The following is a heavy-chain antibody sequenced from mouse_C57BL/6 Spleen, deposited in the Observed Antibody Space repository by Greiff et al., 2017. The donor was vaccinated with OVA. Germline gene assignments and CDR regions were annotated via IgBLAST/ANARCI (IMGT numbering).Heavy chain of an antibody. CDR3: ARNRVDYYGSSYRYFDV. Sequence: QVQLKESGPGLVQPSQSLSITCTVSGFSLTSYGVHWVRQSPGKGLEWLGVIWSGGSTDYNAAFISRLSISKDNSKSQVFFKMNSLQADDTAIYYCARNRVDYYGSSYRYFDVWGTGTTVTVSS. J-gene: IGHJ1*03. D-gene: IGHD1-1*01. V-gene: IGHV2-2*01. CDR2: IWSGGST. CDR1: GFSLTSYG.